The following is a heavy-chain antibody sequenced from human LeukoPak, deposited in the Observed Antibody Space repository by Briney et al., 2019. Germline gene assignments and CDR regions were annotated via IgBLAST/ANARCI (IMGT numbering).Heavy chain of an antibody. V-gene: IGHV4-34*01. Sequence: PSETLSLTCAVYGGAFSGYYWTWIRQPPGKGLEGIGEINHSGSTNYNPSLKSRVTISVDTSKNQFSLKLSSVTAADTAVYYCASQVIVVVVAATPGASWFDPWGQGTLVTVSS. D-gene: IGHD2-15*01. J-gene: IGHJ5*02. CDR1: GGAFSGYY. CDR2: INHSGST. CDR3: ASQVIVVVVAATPGASWFDP.